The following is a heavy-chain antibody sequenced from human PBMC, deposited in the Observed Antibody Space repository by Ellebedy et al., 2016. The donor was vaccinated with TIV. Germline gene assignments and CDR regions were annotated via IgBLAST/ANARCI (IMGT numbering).Heavy chain of an antibody. CDR3: ARVEEGDLRGNWFDP. CDR1: GYSFTNYW. Sequence: GESLKISCKGSGYSFTNYWIGWVRQMPGKGLEWMGIIYPGDSDTRYSPSFQGQVTISADKSISTAYLQWSSLKASDTAMYFCARVEEGDLRGNWFDPWGQGTLVTVSA. CDR2: IYPGDSDT. V-gene: IGHV5-51*01. J-gene: IGHJ5*02. D-gene: IGHD2-21*01.